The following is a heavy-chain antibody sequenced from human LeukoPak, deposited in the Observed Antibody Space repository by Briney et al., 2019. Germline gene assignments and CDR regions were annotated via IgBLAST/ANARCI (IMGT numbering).Heavy chain of an antibody. CDR2: INPNSGGA. V-gene: IGHV1-2*02. Sequence: ASVKVSCKASGYTFTGYYMHWVRQAPGQGLEWMGWINPNSGGANYAQKFQGRVTMTRDTSISTAYMELSRLRSDDTAVYYCARDSPLSSYYYDSSGYFDIWGQGTMVTVSS. CDR3: ARDSPLSSYYYDSSGYFDI. D-gene: IGHD3-22*01. J-gene: IGHJ3*02. CDR1: GYTFTGYY.